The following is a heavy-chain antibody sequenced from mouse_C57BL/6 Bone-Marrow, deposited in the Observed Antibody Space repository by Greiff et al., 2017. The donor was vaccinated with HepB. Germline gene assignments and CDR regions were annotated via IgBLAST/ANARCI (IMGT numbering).Heavy chain of an antibody. V-gene: IGHV5-6*02. Sequence: EVKLVESGGDLVKPGGSLKLSCAASGFTFSSYGMSWVRQTPAKRLEWVATISSGGSYTYYPDSVKGRFTISRDNAKNTLYLQRSSLKSEDTAMYYCARRGLYYYAMDYWGQGTSVTVSS. CDR1: GFTFSSYG. CDR2: ISSGGSYT. J-gene: IGHJ4*01. D-gene: IGHD3-1*01. CDR3: ARRGLYYYAMDY.